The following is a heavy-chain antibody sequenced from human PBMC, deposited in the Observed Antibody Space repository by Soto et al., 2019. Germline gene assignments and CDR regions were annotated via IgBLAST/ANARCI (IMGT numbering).Heavy chain of an antibody. V-gene: IGHV1-2*02. J-gene: IGHJ4*02. Sequence: GASVKVSCKTSGYTFTGHHIHWVLQAPGQGLEWMGWINPISGGTKYREKFQGRVSITRDKSSSTAYMELNSLTSDDSAVYYCAKDGRHCSGGSCPQGHWGQGTLVTVSS. CDR2: INPISGGT. D-gene: IGHD2-15*01. CDR1: GYTFTGHH. CDR3: AKDGRHCSGGSCPQGH.